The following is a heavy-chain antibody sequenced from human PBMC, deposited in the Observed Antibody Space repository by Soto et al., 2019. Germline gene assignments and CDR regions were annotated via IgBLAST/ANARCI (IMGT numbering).Heavy chain of an antibody. CDR1: GFTLCDHY. J-gene: IGHJ4*02. D-gene: IGHD3-22*01. CDR2: SRDKPQGYST. CDR3: VRATYFSDSSGYTRCLDY. Sequence: PGGSLRLSCAGSGFTLCDHYIDWVRQAPGKGLEWVGRSRDKPQGYSTAYAASVKGRFTTSRDESKNSAYLQMNSLKTEDTAVYYCVRATYFSDSSGYTRCLDYWGQGTLVTASS. V-gene: IGHV3-72*01.